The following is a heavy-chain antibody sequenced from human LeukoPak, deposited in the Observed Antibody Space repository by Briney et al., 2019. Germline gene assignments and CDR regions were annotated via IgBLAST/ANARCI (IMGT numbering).Heavy chain of an antibody. D-gene: IGHD1-26*01. J-gene: IGHJ4*02. CDR3: ARGVMGSYYLRR. V-gene: IGHV4-34*01. CDR1: GGSFSGYY. CDR2: INHSGST. Sequence: PSETLSLTCAVYGGSFSGYYWSWIRQPPGKGLEWIGEINHSGSTSYNPSPKSRVTISVDTSKNQFSLKLSSVTAADTAVYYCARGVMGSYYLRRWGQGTLVTASS.